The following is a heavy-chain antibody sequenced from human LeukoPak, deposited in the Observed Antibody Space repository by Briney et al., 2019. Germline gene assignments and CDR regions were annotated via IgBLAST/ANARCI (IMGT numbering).Heavy chain of an antibody. J-gene: IGHJ4*02. V-gene: IGHV4-34*01. D-gene: IGHD3-10*01. CDR1: GGSFSGYY. CDR2: INHSGST. Sequence: SETLSLTCAVYGGSFSGYYWSWIRQPPGKGLEWIGEINHSGSTDYNPSLKSRVTISVDTSKNQFSLKLSSVTAADTAVYYCARISGAYCYASGYRRNYFDYWGQGTLVTVSS. CDR3: ARISGAYCYASGYRRNYFDY.